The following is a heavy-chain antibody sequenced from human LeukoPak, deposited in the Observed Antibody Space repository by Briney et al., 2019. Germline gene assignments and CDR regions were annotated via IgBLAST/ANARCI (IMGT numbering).Heavy chain of an antibody. J-gene: IGHJ4*02. D-gene: IGHD3-9*01. V-gene: IGHV4-61*05. CDR1: GGSISSSRSY. Sequence: SETLSLTCSVSGGSISSSRSYWGWIRQPPGKGLEWIGYIYYSGSTNYNPSLKSRVTISVDTSKNQFSLKLSSVTAADTAVYYCARASPYYDILTGYAYFDYWGQGTLVTVSS. CDR3: ARASPYYDILTGYAYFDY. CDR2: IYYSGST.